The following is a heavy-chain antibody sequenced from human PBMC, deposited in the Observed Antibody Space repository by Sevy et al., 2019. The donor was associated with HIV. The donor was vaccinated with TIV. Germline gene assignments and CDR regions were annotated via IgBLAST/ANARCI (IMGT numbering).Heavy chain of an antibody. D-gene: IGHD2-8*02. J-gene: IGHJ4*02. CDR2: IANKAYGGTT. Sequence: GGSLRLSCTASGFTFGDYSMSWFRQAPGKGLEWVGFIANKAYGGTTEYAASVKGRFTISRDDSKSIAYLQMNSLETEDTGLYYCTRGSTGKYLVVFDYWGQGTPVTVSS. CDR3: TRGSTGKYLVVFDY. V-gene: IGHV3-49*03. CDR1: GFTFGDYS.